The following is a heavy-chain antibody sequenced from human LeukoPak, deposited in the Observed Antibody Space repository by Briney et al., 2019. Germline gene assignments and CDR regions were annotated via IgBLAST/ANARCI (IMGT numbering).Heavy chain of an antibody. Sequence: SETLSLTCTVSGGSIRSYWSWIRQPAGKGLEWIGRIYGSGSTDYNPSLKSRVTMSIDTSKNQFSLNLISVTAADTAVYYCARESVQNYYYYYMDVWGKGTTVTVSS. CDR2: IYGSGST. J-gene: IGHJ6*03. CDR1: GGSIRSY. V-gene: IGHV4-4*07. CDR3: ARESVQNYYYYYMDV.